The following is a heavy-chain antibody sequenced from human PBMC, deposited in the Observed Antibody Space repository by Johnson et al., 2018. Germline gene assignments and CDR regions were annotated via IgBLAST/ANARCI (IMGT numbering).Heavy chain of an antibody. J-gene: IGHJ6*03. Sequence: QVQLVESGGGVVQPGRSLRLCCAASGFTFSSYAMHWVRQAPGKGLAWVAVISYDGSNKDYADSVKGRFTISRDNSKNTVYLQMTSLRAEETAVYYCAREHRGVAATLDYYYYMDVGGKGPTVTVSS. CDR2: ISYDGSNK. D-gene: IGHD2-15*01. CDR1: GFTFSSYA. V-gene: IGHV3-30*04. CDR3: AREHRGVAATLDYYYYMDV.